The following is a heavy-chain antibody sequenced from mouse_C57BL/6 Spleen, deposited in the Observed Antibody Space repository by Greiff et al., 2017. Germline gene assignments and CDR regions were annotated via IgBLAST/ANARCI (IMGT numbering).Heavy chain of an antibody. Sequence: VQLQQSGAELVKPGASVKMSCKASGYTFTSYWITWVKQRPGQGLEWIGDIYPGSGSTNYNEKFKSKATRTVDTSSSTAYMQLSSLTSEDSAVYYCARGLPSMDYWGQGTSVTVSS. V-gene: IGHV1-55*01. CDR2: IYPGSGST. D-gene: IGHD2-4*01. CDR3: ARGLPSMDY. CDR1: GYTFTSYW. J-gene: IGHJ4*01.